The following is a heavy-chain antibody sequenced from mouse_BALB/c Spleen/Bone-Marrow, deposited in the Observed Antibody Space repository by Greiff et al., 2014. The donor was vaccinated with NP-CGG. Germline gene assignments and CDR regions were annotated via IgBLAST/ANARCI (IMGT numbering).Heavy chain of an antibody. V-gene: IGHV1S41*01. J-gene: IGHJ1*01. CDR1: GYTFTHYW. CDR2: IAPGSGST. D-gene: IGHD2-2*01. Sequence: DLVKPGASVKLSCKASGYTFTHYWVNWVKKRPGQGLGWIGRIAPGSGSTYYNEMFKGKTTQTVDTSSSTAYIQLSSLSSEDSDVYFCARERYGYDGWYFDVWGAGTTVTVSS. CDR3: ARERYGYDGWYFDV.